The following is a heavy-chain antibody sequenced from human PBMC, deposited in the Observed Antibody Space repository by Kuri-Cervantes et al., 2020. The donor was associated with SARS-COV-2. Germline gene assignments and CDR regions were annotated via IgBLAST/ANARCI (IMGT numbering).Heavy chain of an antibody. Sequence: GESLKISCAASGFTFSNAWMNWVLQAPGKGLEWVGRIKSKTDGGTTDYAAPVKGRFTISRDDSKNTLYLQMNSLKTEDTAVYYCTTDGDYDFWSGYYDDYWGQGTLVTVSS. CDR2: IKSKTDGGTT. CDR1: GFTFSNAW. D-gene: IGHD3-3*01. V-gene: IGHV3-15*07. CDR3: TTDGDYDFWSGYYDDY. J-gene: IGHJ4*02.